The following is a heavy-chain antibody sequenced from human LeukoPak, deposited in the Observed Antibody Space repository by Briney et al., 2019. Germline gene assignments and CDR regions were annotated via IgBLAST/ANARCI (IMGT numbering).Heavy chain of an antibody. V-gene: IGHV3-7*01. CDR3: ARVPYYGSGSYFGFDY. Sequence: GGSLRLSCAASGFTFSSYWMSWVRQAPGKGLEWVANIKQEGSEKYYVDSVKGRFTISRDNAKNSLYLQMNSLRAEDTAVYYCARVPYYGSGSYFGFDYWGQGTLVTVSS. D-gene: IGHD3-10*01. CDR2: IKQEGSEK. J-gene: IGHJ4*02. CDR1: GFTFSSYW.